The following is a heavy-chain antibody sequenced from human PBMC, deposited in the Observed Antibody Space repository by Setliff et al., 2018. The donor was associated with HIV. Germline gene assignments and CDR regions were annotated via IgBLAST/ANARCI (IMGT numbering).Heavy chain of an antibody. D-gene: IGHD3-10*01. V-gene: IGHV4-59*12. CDR1: GAPISSYY. CDR2: IYYRGSA. J-gene: IGHJ5*02. CDR3: ARARGPPLPVLDL. Sequence: SETLSLTCKVSGAPISSYYWNWIRQPPGKGLEWIGYIYYRGSAYYDLSLKSRVTLSVDTSKNSFSLNLTSVTAADTAVYFCARARGPPLPVLDLWGQGTLVTVSS.